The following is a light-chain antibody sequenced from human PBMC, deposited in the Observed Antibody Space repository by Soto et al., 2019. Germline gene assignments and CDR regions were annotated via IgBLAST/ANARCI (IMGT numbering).Light chain of an antibody. V-gene: IGKV1-39*01. Sequence: DIQMTQSPSSLSAYVGDRVTITCRAGQTISSYLNWYQQKPGKAPKLLIYAASSLQSGVPSRFSGSGSGTDFTLTISSLQPEDFATYYCQQSHSIPYTFGQGTKLEIK. CDR3: QQSHSIPYT. J-gene: IGKJ2*01. CDR2: AAS. CDR1: QTISSY.